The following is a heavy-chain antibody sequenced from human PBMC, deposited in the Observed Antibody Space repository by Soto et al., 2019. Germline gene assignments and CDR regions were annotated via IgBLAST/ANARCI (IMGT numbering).Heavy chain of an antibody. D-gene: IGHD6-19*01. CDR2: IIPVFGTT. CDR3: ARGGMSVAGLIF. J-gene: IGHJ4*02. Sequence: QVQTVQSGAEVKKPGSSVKVSCKASGDTFRTYAINWVRQAPGQGLEWMGGIIPVFGTTDYAQKFQGRVTIVADESTTTAYMELRRLTSEDTAVYYCARGGMSVAGLIFWGQGTLVTVSS. CDR1: GDTFRTYA. V-gene: IGHV1-69*01.